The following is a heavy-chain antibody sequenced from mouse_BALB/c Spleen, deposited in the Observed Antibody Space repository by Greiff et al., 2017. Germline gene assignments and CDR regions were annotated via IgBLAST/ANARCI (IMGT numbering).Heavy chain of an antibody. D-gene: IGHD2-1*01. J-gene: IGHJ2*01. CDR1: GYSITSDYA. CDR3: ARGGGGNYLFFDY. CDR2: ISYSGST. V-gene: IGHV3-2*02. Sequence: EVQLVESGPGLVKPSQSLSLTCTVTGYSITSDYAWNWIRQFPGNKLEWMGYISYSGSTSYNPSLKSRISITRDTSKNQFFLQLNSVTTEDTATYYCARGGGGNYLFFDYWGQGTTLTVSS.